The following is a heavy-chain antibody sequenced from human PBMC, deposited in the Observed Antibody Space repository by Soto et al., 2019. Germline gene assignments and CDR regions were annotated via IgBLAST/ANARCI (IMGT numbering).Heavy chain of an antibody. J-gene: IGHJ5*02. CDR1: GGSISSYY. D-gene: IGHD2-2*02. Sequence: QVQLQESGPGLVKPSETLSLTCTVSGGSISSYYWSWIRQPAGKGLEWIGRIYTSGSTNYNPSLKGRVTMSVATSKNQFSLKLSSVTAADTAVYYCARDEGGYCSSTSCYTPVIDWFDPWGQGTLVTVSS. CDR2: IYTSGST. V-gene: IGHV4-4*07. CDR3: ARDEGGYCSSTSCYTPVIDWFDP.